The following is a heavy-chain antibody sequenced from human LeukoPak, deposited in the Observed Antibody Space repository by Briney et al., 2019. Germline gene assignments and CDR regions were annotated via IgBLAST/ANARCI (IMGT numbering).Heavy chain of an antibody. Sequence: GASVKVSCKVSGYTLTELSMHWVRQAPGKGLEWMGGFDPEDGETIYAQKFQGRVTMTEDTSTDTAYMGLSSLRSEDTAVYYCATVPTFVVVPAAVPYYFDYWGQGTLVTVSS. CDR3: ATVPTFVVVPAAVPYYFDY. CDR1: GYTLTELS. D-gene: IGHD2-2*01. V-gene: IGHV1-24*01. J-gene: IGHJ4*02. CDR2: FDPEDGET.